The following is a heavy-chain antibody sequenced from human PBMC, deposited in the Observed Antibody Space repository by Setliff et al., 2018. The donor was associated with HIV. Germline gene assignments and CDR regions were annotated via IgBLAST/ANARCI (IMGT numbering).Heavy chain of an antibody. D-gene: IGHD3-22*01. CDR2: IYYSGST. J-gene: IGHJ3*02. V-gene: IGHV4-31*03. CDR1: GGSISSGGYY. Sequence: SETLSLTCTVSGGSISSGGYYWSWIRQHPGKGLEWIGYIYYSGSTYYNPSLKSRLTMSVDPSKNQFSLRLNSVTAADTAVYYCVRGAAYYYDSSGWGDAFDIWGQGTMVTVSS. CDR3: VRGAAYYYDSSGWGDAFDI.